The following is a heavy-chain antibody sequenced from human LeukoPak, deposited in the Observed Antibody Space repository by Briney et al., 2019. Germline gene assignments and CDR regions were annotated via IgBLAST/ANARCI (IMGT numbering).Heavy chain of an antibody. CDR2: IYYSGST. V-gene: IGHV4-39*01. J-gene: IGHJ5*02. CDR3: ARHHTSSVAAGNWFDP. Sequence: SETLSLTCTVSGGSISSNNYYWGWIHQPPGKGLEWIGSIYYSGSTYYNSSHKSRVTIPVDTSKNQFSLKLTSVTAADTAVYYCARHHTSSVAAGNWFDPLGPGNPGHRLL. D-gene: IGHD6-6*01. CDR1: GGSISSNNYY.